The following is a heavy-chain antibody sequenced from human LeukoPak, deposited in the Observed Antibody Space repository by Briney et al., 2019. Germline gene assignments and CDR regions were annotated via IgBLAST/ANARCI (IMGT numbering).Heavy chain of an antibody. CDR3: ARGDHVGYFMDY. CDR1: GVTFSGDW. CDR2: IYTDGSRT. Sequence: GGSLRLSCAASGVTFSGDWMHWGRQAPGTGGVWVSRIYTDGSRTNYADSVWGRFTISRDQAKNTLYLQLDSLRAEDTAVYYCARGDHVGYFMDYWGQG. J-gene: IGHJ6*01. D-gene: IGHD1-26*01. V-gene: IGHV3-74*01.